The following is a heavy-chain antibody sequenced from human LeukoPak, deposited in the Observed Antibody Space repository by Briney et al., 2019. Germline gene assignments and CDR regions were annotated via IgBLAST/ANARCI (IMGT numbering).Heavy chain of an antibody. CDR1: GFTFSDYY. J-gene: IGHJ4*02. Sequence: GGSLRLSCAASGFTFSDYYMSWIRQAPGKGLEWVSYISSSGSTIYYADSVKGRFTISRDNAKNSLYLQMNSLRAEDTALYYCAKGDSSGYSTPVDYWGQGTLVTVSS. CDR2: ISSSGSTI. CDR3: AKGDSSGYSTPVDY. D-gene: IGHD3-22*01. V-gene: IGHV3-11*01.